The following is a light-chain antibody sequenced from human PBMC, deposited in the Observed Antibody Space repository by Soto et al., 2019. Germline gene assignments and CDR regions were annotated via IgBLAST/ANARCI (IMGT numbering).Light chain of an antibody. CDR2: DVS. CDR3: SSYTSSSTLEV. CDR1: SSDVGGYNY. J-gene: IGLJ2*01. Sequence: QSALTQPASVSGSPGQSITISFTGTSSDVGGYNYVSWYQQHPGKAPKLMIYDVSNRPSGVSNRFSGSKSGNTASLTIYGLQAEDEADYYCSSYTSSSTLEVVGGGTKITVL. V-gene: IGLV2-14*01.